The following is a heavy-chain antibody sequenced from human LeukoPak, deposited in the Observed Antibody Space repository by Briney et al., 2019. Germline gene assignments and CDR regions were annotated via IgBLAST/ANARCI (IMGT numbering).Heavy chain of an antibody. J-gene: IGHJ4*02. CDR3: ARGYCTNAVCSLGPTQA. CDR1: GGSISSYY. D-gene: IGHD2-8*01. V-gene: IGHV4-59*12. CDR2: IYYSGST. Sequence: SETLSLTCTVSGGSISSYYWSWIRQPPGKGLEWIGYIYYSGSTYYNPSLKSRVTISVDTSNNQFSLKLSSVTAADTAIYYCARGYCTNAVCSLGPTQAWGQGTLVTVSS.